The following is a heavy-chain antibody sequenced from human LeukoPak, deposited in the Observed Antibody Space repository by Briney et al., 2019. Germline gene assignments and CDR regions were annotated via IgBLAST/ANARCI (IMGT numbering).Heavy chain of an antibody. J-gene: IGHJ4*02. CDR1: GGSFSGYY. CDR2: INHSGST. V-gene: IGHV4-34*01. D-gene: IGHD6-19*01. Sequence: PSGTLSLTCAVYGGSFSGYYWTWIRQPPGKGLEWIGEINHSGSTNYNPSLKSRVTISVDTSKSQFSLKLSSVTAADTAVYYCARGQDSSGWYGTLNYWGQGTLVTVSS. CDR3: ARGQDSSGWYGTLNY.